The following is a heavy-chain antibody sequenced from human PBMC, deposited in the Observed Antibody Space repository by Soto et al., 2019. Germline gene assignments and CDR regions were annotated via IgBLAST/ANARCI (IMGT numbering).Heavy chain of an antibody. CDR1: GGSITSGNTYS. J-gene: IGHJ5*02. Sequence: SETLSLTCAVSGGSITSGNTYSWSWIRQPPGKGLEWIGSISHTGSTSYNPSLKSRVSMSVDKSKNQFSLKLSSVTAADMAVYYCARAVTPYFGTWFDPWGQGTLVTVPQ. CDR2: ISHTGST. D-gene: IGHD3-10*01. V-gene: IGHV4-30-2*01. CDR3: ARAVTPYFGTWFDP.